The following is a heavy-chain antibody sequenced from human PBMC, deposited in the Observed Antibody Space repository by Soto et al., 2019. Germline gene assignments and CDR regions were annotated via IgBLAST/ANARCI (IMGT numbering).Heavy chain of an antibody. J-gene: IGHJ4*02. CDR2: ISYDGSNK. CDR3: ARSIVGATTDY. CDR1: GFTFSSYA. V-gene: IGHV3-30-3*01. D-gene: IGHD1-26*01. Sequence: QVQLVESGGGVVQPGRSLRLSCAASGFTFSSYAMHWVRQAPGKGLEWVAVISYDGSNKYYADSVKGRFTISRDNSKNTLYLQINSLRAEDTAVYYCARSIVGATTDYWGQGTLVTVSS.